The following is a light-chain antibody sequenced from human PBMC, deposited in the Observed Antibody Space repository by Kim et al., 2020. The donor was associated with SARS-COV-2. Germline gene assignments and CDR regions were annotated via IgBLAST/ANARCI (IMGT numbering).Light chain of an antibody. V-gene: IGLV4-69*01. CDR2: LNSDGSH. CDR3: QTWGTGIVV. J-gene: IGLJ2*01. Sequence: ASVKLTCTLSSGHSSYAIAWHQQQPEKGPRYLMKLNSDGSHSKWDGIPDRFSGSSSGAERYLTISSLQSEDEADYYCQTWGTGIVVFGGGTKLTVL. CDR1: SGHSSYA.